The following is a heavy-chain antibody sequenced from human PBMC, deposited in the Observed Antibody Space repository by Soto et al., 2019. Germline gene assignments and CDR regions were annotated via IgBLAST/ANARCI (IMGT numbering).Heavy chain of an antibody. D-gene: IGHD3-10*01. CDR3: AGRRDGSGSLDF. Sequence: SETLSLTCTVSGASISSGDYSWTWIRQPPGKGLEWIGYIYRSGSTYYNPSLRSRVTMSVDKSRDQFSVRLSSVTAADTAVYYCAGRRDGSGSLDFWGQGTLVTVSS. CDR2: IYRSGST. V-gene: IGHV4-30-2*01. CDR1: GASISSGDYS. J-gene: IGHJ4*02.